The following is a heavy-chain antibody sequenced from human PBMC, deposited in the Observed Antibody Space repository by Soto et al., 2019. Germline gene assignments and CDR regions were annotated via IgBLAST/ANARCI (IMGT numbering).Heavy chain of an antibody. Sequence: ASVKVSCKASGYTFTSYGISWVRQAPGQGLEWMGWISAYNGNTNYAQKLQGRVTMTTDTSTSTAYMELRSLRSDDTAVYYCAREAYSSGWYSPYYYCYGMDVWGQGTTVTVS. CDR1: GYTFTSYG. D-gene: IGHD6-19*01. CDR2: ISAYNGNT. CDR3: AREAYSSGWYSPYYYCYGMDV. J-gene: IGHJ6*02. V-gene: IGHV1-18*01.